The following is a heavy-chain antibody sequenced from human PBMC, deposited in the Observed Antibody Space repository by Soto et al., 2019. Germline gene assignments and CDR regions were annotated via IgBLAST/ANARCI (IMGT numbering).Heavy chain of an antibody. Sequence: SETLSLTCAVYVGSFSGYYWSWIRQPPGKGLEWIGEINHSGSTNYNPSLKSRVTISVDTSKNQFPLKLSSVTAADTAVYYCARGQDIVVVPAGDWFDPWGQGTLVTVSS. CDR3: ARGQDIVVVPAGDWFDP. V-gene: IGHV4-34*01. J-gene: IGHJ5*02. CDR1: VGSFSGYY. CDR2: INHSGST. D-gene: IGHD2-2*01.